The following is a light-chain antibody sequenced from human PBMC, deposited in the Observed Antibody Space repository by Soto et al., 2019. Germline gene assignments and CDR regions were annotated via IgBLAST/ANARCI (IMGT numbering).Light chain of an antibody. V-gene: IGKV1-39*01. J-gene: IGKJ4*01. CDR1: QSIRSY. Sequence: DIQMTQSPSSLYASVGVRVTITCRASQSIRSYLNWYQQKPGKAPKLLIYAASSLQSGVPSRFRGSGSGTDFSLTINSLQPEDFANYYCQQSYKTPATFGGGTKVEIK. CDR2: AAS. CDR3: QQSYKTPAT.